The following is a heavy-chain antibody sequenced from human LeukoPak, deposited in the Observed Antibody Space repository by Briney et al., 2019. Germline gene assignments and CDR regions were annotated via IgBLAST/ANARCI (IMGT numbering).Heavy chain of an antibody. CDR2: ISGNNGNT. CDR1: GYTFSTYG. CDR3: ARDGLTTVTTPIDY. Sequence: ASVKVSCKSSGYTFSTYGISWVRQSPGQGREWMGWISGNNGNTNYAQNLQGRVTMTTDTSTSTAYMELTSLRSDDTAVYYCARDGLTTVTTPIDYWGQGTLVTVSS. D-gene: IGHD4-17*01. V-gene: IGHV1-18*01. J-gene: IGHJ4*02.